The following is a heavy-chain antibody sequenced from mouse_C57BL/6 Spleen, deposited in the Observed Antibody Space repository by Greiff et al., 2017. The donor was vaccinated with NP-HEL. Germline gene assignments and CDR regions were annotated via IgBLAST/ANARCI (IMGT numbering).Heavy chain of an antibody. J-gene: IGHJ4*01. Sequence: QVQLKESGPGLVQPSQSLSITCTVSGFSLTSYGVHWVRQSPGKGLEWLGVIWRGGSTDYNAALMSRLSITKDNSKSQVFFKMNSLQADDTAIYYCAKSSGYAMDYWGQGTSVTVSS. CDR1: GFSLTSYG. D-gene: IGHD3-2*02. CDR2: IWRGGST. V-gene: IGHV2-5*01. CDR3: AKSSGYAMDY.